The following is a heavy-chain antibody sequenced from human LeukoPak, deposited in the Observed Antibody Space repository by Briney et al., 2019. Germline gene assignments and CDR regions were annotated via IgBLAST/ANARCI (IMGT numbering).Heavy chain of an antibody. CDR2: ISYDGRAQ. CDR1: GFTFSSHA. V-gene: IGHV3-30*04. J-gene: IGHJ4*02. CDR3: AKVSFTLGYFWSGYFPDY. Sequence: PGRSLRLSCAASGFTFSSHAMHWVRQAPGKGLEWLAVISYDGRAQYSAASVKGRFTISRDNSKDTLYLQMNSLRPDDTAVYYCAKVSFTLGYFWSGYFPDYWGQGTLVTVSS. D-gene: IGHD3-3*01.